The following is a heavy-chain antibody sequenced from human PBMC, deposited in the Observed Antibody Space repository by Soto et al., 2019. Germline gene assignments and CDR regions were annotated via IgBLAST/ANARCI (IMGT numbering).Heavy chain of an antibody. CDR1: GYTFTSYD. J-gene: IGHJ6*03. CDR2: MNPNSGNT. V-gene: IGHV1-8*01. D-gene: IGHD5-18*01. CDR3: ARGVERGYSCCYYYYYYMDV. Sequence: ASVKVSCKASGYTFTSYDINWVRQATGQGLEWMGWMNPNSGNTGYAQKFQGRVTMTRNTSISTAYMELSSLRSEDTAVYYCARGVERGYSCCYYYYYYMDVWGKGTTVTVSS.